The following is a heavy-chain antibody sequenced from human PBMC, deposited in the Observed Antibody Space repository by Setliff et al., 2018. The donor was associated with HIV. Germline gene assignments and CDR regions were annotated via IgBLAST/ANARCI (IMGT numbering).Heavy chain of an antibody. Sequence: ASVKVSCKASGYTFTDYYIHWVRQAPGQGLERIGWIYPNTGGTNYAQKFQGRVTMTRDTSISTAYMELSRLRSDDTAVYYCARSTTADWGQGTLVTVSS. V-gene: IGHV1-2*02. CDR3: ARSTTAD. CDR2: IYPNTGGT. D-gene: IGHD4-17*01. CDR1: GYTFTDYY. J-gene: IGHJ4*02.